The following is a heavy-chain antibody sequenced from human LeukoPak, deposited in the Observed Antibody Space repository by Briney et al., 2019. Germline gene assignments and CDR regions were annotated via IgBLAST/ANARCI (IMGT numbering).Heavy chain of an antibody. V-gene: IGHV4-31*03. CDR2: IYYSGST. Sequence: SETLSLTYTVSGGSISSGGYYWSWIRQHPGKGLEWIGYIYYSGSTYYNPSLKSRVTISVDTSKNQFSLKLSSVTAADTAVYYCARDWKKTYYYDSSGYYPWTYWGQGTLVTVSS. D-gene: IGHD3-22*01. CDR3: ARDWKKTYYYDSSGYYPWTY. J-gene: IGHJ4*02. CDR1: GGSISSGGYY.